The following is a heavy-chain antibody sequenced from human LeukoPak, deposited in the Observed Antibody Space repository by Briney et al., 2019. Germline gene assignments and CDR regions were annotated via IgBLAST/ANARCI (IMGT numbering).Heavy chain of an antibody. J-gene: IGHJ4*02. CDR2: INPNSGGT. V-gene: IGHV1-2*02. D-gene: IGHD4-17*01. CDR1: GYTFTGYY. Sequence: ASVKVSCKASGYTFTGYYMHWVRQAPGQGLGWMGWINPNSGGTNYAQKFQGRVTMTRDTSISTAYMELSRLRSDDTAVYYCAREMGDYGDSYVTGLSLWGQGTLVTVSS. CDR3: AREMGDYGDSYVTGLSL.